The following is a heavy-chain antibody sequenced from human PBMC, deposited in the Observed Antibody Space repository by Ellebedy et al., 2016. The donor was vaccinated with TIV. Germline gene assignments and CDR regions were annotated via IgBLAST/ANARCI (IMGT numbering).Heavy chain of an antibody. D-gene: IGHD6-19*01. CDR1: GYTFSTYG. CDR3: ARLYSSGPRFYFYYMDV. V-gene: IGHV1-18*01. Sequence: AASVKVSCKASGYTFSTYGISWVRQAPGQGLEWMGWISTYNGKTHYAQQFQGRVTMTTDTFTSTAYMELRSLRSDDTAAYYCARLYSSGPRFYFYYMDVWGKGTTVTVSS. CDR2: ISTYNGKT. J-gene: IGHJ6*03.